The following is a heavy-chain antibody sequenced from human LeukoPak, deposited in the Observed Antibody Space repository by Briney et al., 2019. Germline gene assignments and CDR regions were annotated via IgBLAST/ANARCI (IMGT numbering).Heavy chain of an antibody. J-gene: IGHJ4*02. CDR2: IYHSGST. V-gene: IGHV4-30-2*01. CDR3: ARAGPLLYYDILTGQESDPYYFDY. Sequence: KSSETLSLTCAVSGGSISSGGYSWSWIRQPPGKGLEWIGYIYHSGSTYYNPSLKSRVTISVDTSKNQFSLKLSSVTAADTAVYYCARAGPLLYYDILTGQESDPYYFDYWGQGTLVTVSS. D-gene: IGHD3-9*01. CDR1: GGSISSGGYS.